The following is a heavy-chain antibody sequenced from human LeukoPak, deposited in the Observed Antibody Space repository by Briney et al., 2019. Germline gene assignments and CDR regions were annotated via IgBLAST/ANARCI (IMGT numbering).Heavy chain of an antibody. CDR2: IRYDGSNK. CDR3: AKDKILYSYGDNWFDP. V-gene: IGHV3-30*02. Sequence: GGSLRLSCAASGFTVSSNYMSWVRQAPGKGLEWVAFIRYDGSNKYYADSVKGRFTISRDNSKNTLYLQMNSLRAEDTAVYYCAKDKILYSYGDNWFDPWGQGTLVTVSS. D-gene: IGHD5-18*01. CDR1: GFTVSSNY. J-gene: IGHJ5*02.